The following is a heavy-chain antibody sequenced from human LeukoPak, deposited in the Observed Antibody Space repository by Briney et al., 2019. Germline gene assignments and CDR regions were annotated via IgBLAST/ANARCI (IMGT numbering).Heavy chain of an antibody. CDR1: GGSISSSSYY. J-gene: IGHJ3*02. Sequence: SETLSLTCTVSGGSISSSSYYWGWIRQPPGKGLEWIGYIYYSGSTNYNPSLKSRVTISVDTSKNQFSLKLSSVTAADTAVYYCARMTGILTGYYPDAFDIWGQGTMVTVSS. CDR2: IYYSGST. D-gene: IGHD3-9*01. V-gene: IGHV4-61*05. CDR3: ARMTGILTGYYPDAFDI.